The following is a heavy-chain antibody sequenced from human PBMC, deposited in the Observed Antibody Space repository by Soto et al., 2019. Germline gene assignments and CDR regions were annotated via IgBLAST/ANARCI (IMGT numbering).Heavy chain of an antibody. CDR3: AKVSLGATTITDYYYYGLDV. D-gene: IGHD1-26*01. V-gene: IGHV3-23*01. J-gene: IGHJ6*02. Sequence: RLSCAASGFTFSSYAMSWVRQAPGKGLEWVSAISGGGGSTYYADSVKGRVTISRDNSKNTLYVQMNSLRAEDTAVYYCAKVSLGATTITDYYYYGLDVWGQGTTVTVSS. CDR2: ISGGGGST. CDR1: GFTFSSYA.